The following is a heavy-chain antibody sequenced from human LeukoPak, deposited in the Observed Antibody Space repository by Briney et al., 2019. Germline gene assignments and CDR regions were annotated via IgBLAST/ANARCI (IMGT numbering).Heavy chain of an antibody. V-gene: IGHV1-69*13. CDR2: IIPIFGTA. CDR1: GGTFISYA. D-gene: IGHD6-19*01. CDR3: ARDPRYSSAMNWFDP. Sequence: SVKVSCKASGGTFISYAISWVRQAPGQGLEWMGGIIPIFGTANYAQKFQGRVTITADEPTSTAYMELSSLRSEDTAVYYCARDPRYSSAMNWFDPWGQGTLVTVSS. J-gene: IGHJ5*02.